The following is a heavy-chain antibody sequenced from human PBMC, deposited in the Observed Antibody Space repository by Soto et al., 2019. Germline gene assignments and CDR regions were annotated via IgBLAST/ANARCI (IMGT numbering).Heavy chain of an antibody. V-gene: IGHV1-69*02. CDR1: GGTFSSYT. CDR2: IIPILGIA. J-gene: IGHJ5*02. CDR3: ARAVGYCSSTSCYDYSSSSEDNWFDP. D-gene: IGHD2-2*01. Sequence: SVKVSCKASGGTFSSYTISWVRQAPGQGLEWMGRIIPILGIANYAQKFQGRVTITADKSTSTAYMELSSLRSEDTAVYYCARAVGYCSSTSCYDYSSSSEDNWFDPWGQGTLVTVSS.